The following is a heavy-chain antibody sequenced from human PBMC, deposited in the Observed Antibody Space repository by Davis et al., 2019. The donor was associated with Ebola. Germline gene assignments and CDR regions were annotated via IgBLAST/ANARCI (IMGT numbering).Heavy chain of an antibody. Sequence: PSETLSLTCSVSGASVSSSRYSWAWLRQSAGEGLEWIGTLSYGGSTNGRPSLKGRFTISVDTSKNQFSLRLNSVTSSDTGIYYCAGQEGDYGEHWGRGTLVTVSS. CDR3: AGQEGDYGEH. CDR2: LSYGGST. D-gene: IGHD4-17*01. V-gene: IGHV4-39*01. J-gene: IGHJ1*01. CDR1: GASVSSSRYS.